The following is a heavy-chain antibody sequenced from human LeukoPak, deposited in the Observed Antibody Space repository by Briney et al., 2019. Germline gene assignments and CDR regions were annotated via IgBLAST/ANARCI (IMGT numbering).Heavy chain of an antibody. V-gene: IGHV3-15*01. CDR2: LKSKTDGGTT. Sequence: RESLRLSCAASGITFSNYNMNWVRQAPGKGLEWVGRLKSKTDGGTTDYAAPVKGRFTISRDDSKNTLYLQMNSLKIEDTAVYYCTTDRKDYWGQGTLVTVSS. J-gene: IGHJ4*02. CDR3: TTDRKDY. CDR1: GITFSNYN.